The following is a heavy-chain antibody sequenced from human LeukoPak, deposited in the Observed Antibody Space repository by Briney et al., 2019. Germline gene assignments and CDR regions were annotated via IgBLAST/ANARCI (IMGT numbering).Heavy chain of an antibody. CDR3: ARRGGGRSSWFGPFDY. CDR1: GGSISSTSYY. V-gene: IGHV4-39*01. CDR2: IYYGGST. Sequence: SETLSLTCTVSGGSISSTSYYWGWIRQPPGKGLEYIGSIYYGGSTYYKSSLKSRVTISVDTSRNQFSLKLSSVTAADTAVYYCARRGGGRSSWFGPFDYWGQGTLVTVSS. D-gene: IGHD6-13*01. J-gene: IGHJ4*02.